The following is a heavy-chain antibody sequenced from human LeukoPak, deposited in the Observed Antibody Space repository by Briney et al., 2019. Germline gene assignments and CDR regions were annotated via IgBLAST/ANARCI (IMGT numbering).Heavy chain of an antibody. V-gene: IGHV4-59*01. CDR3: ARVPTTVTTPYFDY. Sequence: TSETLSLTCTVSGGSISSYYWSWIRQLPGKGLEWIGYIYYSGSTNYNPSLKSRVTISVDTSKNQFSLKLSSVTAADTAVYYCARVPTTVTTPYFDYWGQGTLVTVSS. J-gene: IGHJ4*02. CDR1: GGSISSYY. D-gene: IGHD4-17*01. CDR2: IYYSGST.